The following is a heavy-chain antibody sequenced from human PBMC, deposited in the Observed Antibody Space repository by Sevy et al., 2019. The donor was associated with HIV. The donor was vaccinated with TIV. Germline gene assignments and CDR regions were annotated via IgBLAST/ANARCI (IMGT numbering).Heavy chain of an antibody. Sequence: SETLSLTCAVYGGSFSGYYWSWIRQPPGKGLEWIGEINHSGSTNYNPSLKSRVTISVDPSKNQFSLKLSSVTAADTAVYYCARHCSSTSCSHAFDIWGQGTMVTVSS. CDR1: GGSFSGYY. CDR3: ARHCSSTSCSHAFDI. CDR2: INHSGST. J-gene: IGHJ3*02. D-gene: IGHD2-2*01. V-gene: IGHV4-34*01.